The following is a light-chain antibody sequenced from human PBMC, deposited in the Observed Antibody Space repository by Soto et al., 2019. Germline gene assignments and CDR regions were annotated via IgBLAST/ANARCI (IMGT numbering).Light chain of an antibody. V-gene: IGKV1D-12*01. CDR3: QQANSFPLT. CDR1: QGINNW. Sequence: DIQMTQSPSSVSASVGDRVTITCRASQGINNWLAWYQQKPGNAPKLLIYTTSSLQSGVPSRFSGSGSGTDFTLTISSLQPEDVANYYCQQANSFPLTFGGGTKVEIK. CDR2: TTS. J-gene: IGKJ4*01.